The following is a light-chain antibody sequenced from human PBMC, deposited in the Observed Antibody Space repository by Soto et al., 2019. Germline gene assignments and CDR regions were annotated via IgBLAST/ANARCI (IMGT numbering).Light chain of an antibody. CDR3: QQFNSYSPGA. V-gene: IGKV1-16*01. CDR2: AAS. Sequence: IQMTQSPSSLSASVGDRVTITCQASQDISKYLNWYQQKPGKAPKLLIYAASSLQSGVPSRFSGSGSGTEFTLTISSLQPDDFATYYCQQFNSYSPGAFGQGTKVDIK. J-gene: IGKJ1*01. CDR1: QDISKY.